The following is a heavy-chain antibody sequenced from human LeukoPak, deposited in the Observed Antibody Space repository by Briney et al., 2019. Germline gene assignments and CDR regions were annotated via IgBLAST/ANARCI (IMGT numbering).Heavy chain of an antibody. J-gene: IGHJ4*02. CDR3: AKEDPYYYDSSGYFRPLDY. Sequence: GGSLRLSCAASGFTFSSYAMSWVRQAPGKGLEWVSAISGSGGGTYYADSVKGRFTISRDNSKNTRYLQMNSLRAEDTAVYYCAKEDPYYYDSSGYFRPLDYWGQGTLVTVSS. V-gene: IGHV3-23*01. CDR1: GFTFSSYA. D-gene: IGHD3-22*01. CDR2: ISGSGGGT.